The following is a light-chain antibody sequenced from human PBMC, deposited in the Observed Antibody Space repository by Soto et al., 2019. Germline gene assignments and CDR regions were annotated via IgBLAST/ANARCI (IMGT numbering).Light chain of an antibody. CDR3: QQYGSSPRT. J-gene: IGKJ2*01. V-gene: IGKV3-20*01. CDR1: QSVTSTH. Sequence: EVVLTQSPGTLSLSPGERVTLSCRASQSVTSTHLAWYQQKPGQAPSLLIYGASSRATGIPDRFSGSGSGTDFTLTISRLEPEDFAVYYCQQYGSSPRTFGQGTKLQ. CDR2: GAS.